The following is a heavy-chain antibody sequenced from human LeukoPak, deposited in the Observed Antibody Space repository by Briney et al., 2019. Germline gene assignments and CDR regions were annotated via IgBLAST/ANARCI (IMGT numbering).Heavy chain of an antibody. CDR2: ISSSSTNI. J-gene: IGHJ4*02. CDR1: GFTFSSYS. CDR3: AKGRPIAARPPYYFDY. Sequence: GGSLRLSCAASGFTFSSYSMNWVRQAPGKGLEWVSHISSSSTNIYYADSVKGRFTISRGNAKKSLYLQVNSLRAEDTAVYYCAKGRPIAARPPYYFDYWGQGTLVTVSS. D-gene: IGHD6-6*01. V-gene: IGHV3-48*01.